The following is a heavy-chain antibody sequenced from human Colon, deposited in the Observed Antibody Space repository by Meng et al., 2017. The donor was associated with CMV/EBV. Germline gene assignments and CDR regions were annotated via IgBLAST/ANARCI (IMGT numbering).Heavy chain of an antibody. Sequence: QGELMQSGAGVKGPGASVKVPCKTSGYTFSDYYMHWVRQAPGQGLEWMGWIRSDGSATNYAQKFRGRVTMTRDASVSTAYMELSGLTSDDTAVYFCVRSSGWSLFDYWGPGALVTVSS. J-gene: IGHJ4*02. D-gene: IGHD6-19*01. CDR1: GYTFSDYY. CDR3: VRSSGWSLFDY. V-gene: IGHV1-2*02. CDR2: IRSDGSAT.